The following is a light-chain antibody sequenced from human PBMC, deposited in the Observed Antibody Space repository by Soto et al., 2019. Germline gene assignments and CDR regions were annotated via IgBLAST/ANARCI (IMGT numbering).Light chain of an antibody. V-gene: IGKV3-20*01. CDR2: GAS. Sequence: IVLTQSPGTLSLSPGERATLSCRASQSVTSYLAWYQQKPGQAPRLLIYGASFRATDVPDRFTAGGSGTDFTLTISRLEPVDYAVYYCQQYGRARLTFGGGTKVEIK. J-gene: IGKJ4*01. CDR3: QQYGRARLT. CDR1: QSVTSY.